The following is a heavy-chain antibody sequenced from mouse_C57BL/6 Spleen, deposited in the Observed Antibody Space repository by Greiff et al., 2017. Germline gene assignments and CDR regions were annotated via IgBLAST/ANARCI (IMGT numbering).Heavy chain of an antibody. CDR2: LYPRSGNT. J-gene: IGHJ1*03. V-gene: IGHV1-81*01. Sequence: VQLQQSGAELARPGASVKLSCKASGYTFPSYGISWVKQRTGKGLEWIGELYPRSGNTYYNETFKGKATLTADKSSSPAYLELRSLTSEAPEVYCCASFYPPAYDSYWYFDVWGTGTTVTVSS. CDR1: GYTFPSYG. D-gene: IGHD2-4*01. CDR3: ASFYPPAYDSYWYFDV.